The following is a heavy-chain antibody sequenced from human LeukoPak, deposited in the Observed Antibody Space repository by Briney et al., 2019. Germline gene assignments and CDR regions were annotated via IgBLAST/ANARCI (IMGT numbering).Heavy chain of an antibody. V-gene: IGHV3-23*01. Sequence: HPGGSLRLSCETSGFSFGNYAMSWVRQAPGKGLEWVSAINAEAATIWYADSVRGRFTISRDNSKNTLYMEMNSLRADDTAVYYCARVARAGDESLYRALDYWGQGTLVFVSS. CDR2: INAEAATI. J-gene: IGHJ4*02. CDR1: GFSFGNYA. D-gene: IGHD1-26*01. CDR3: ARVARAGDESLYRALDY.